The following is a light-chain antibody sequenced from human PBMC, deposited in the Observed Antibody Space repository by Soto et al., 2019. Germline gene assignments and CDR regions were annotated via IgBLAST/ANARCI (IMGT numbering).Light chain of an antibody. J-gene: IGLJ2*01. CDR2: DVS. V-gene: IGLV2-14*01. Sequence: QSALTQPASVSGSPGQSITISCTGTSSDVGGYNYVSWYQPHPGKAPKLMIYDVSNRPSGVSNRFSGSKSGNTASLTISGLQAEGDADYYCSSYTTRGSLVFGGGTQLTVL. CDR3: SSYTTRGSLV. CDR1: SSDVGGYNY.